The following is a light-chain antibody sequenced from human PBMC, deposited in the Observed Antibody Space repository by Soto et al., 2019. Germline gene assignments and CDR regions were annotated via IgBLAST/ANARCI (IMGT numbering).Light chain of an antibody. V-gene: IGLV1-47*01. J-gene: IGLJ1*01. CDR1: SSNIGNNY. CDR2: SNN. Sequence: QSVLTQPPSASGTPGQRVSISCSGNSSNIGNNYVSWYQHLPGTAPKLLMYSNNQRPSGVPDRFSGSKSGTSAFLAISGLRSEDEADYYCAAWDDRLTGHYVFGTGTKLTVL. CDR3: AAWDDRLTGHYV.